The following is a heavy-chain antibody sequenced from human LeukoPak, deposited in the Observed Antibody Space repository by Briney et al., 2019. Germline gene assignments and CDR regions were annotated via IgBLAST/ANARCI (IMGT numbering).Heavy chain of an antibody. V-gene: IGHV4-59*13. D-gene: IGHD5-24*01. Sequence: SETLSLTCSVSGGAISSFYWIWIRQTPGKGLEWIGCIQYSGSTEYNPSLESRVTISVDTSKNQFSLKLTSVTAADTAVYYCARGYGYNSEYWGQGTLVTVSP. CDR3: ARGYGYNSEY. CDR2: IQYSGST. J-gene: IGHJ4*02. CDR1: GGAISSFY.